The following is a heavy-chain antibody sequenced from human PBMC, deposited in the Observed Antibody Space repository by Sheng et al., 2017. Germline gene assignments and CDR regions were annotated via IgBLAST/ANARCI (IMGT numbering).Heavy chain of an antibody. D-gene: IGHD6-13*01. J-gene: IGHJ4*02. V-gene: IGHV1-46*01. CDR1: GYTFTSYH. Sequence: QVQLVQSGAEVKKPGASVKVSCKASGYTFTSYHMHWVRQAPGQGLEWMGIINPNGGSTSYAQKFQGRVTTTRDTSTSTVYMELNSLRSEDTAVYYCARPRIAAAGLFDYWGQGTLVTVSS. CDR3: ARPRIAAAGLFDY. CDR2: INPNGGST.